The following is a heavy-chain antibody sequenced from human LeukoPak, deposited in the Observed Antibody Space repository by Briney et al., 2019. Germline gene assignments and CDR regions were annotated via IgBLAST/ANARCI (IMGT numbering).Heavy chain of an antibody. Sequence: ASVKVSCKASGYTFTGYYMHWVRQAPGQGLEWMGWINPNSGGTNYAQKFQGRVTMTRDTSISTAYMELSRLRSDDTAVYYCAREHPQLDAFDIWSQGTMVTVSS. J-gene: IGHJ3*02. D-gene: IGHD6-13*01. CDR1: GYTFTGYY. CDR3: AREHPQLDAFDI. CDR2: INPNSGGT. V-gene: IGHV1-2*02.